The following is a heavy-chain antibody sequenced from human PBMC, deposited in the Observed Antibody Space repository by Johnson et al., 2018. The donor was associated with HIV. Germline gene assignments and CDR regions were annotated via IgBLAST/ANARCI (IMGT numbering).Heavy chain of an antibody. D-gene: IGHD3-10*01. V-gene: IGHV3-53*01. J-gene: IGHJ3*02. Sequence: MQLVESGGGLIQPGGSLRLSCAASGFTVSSNYMSWVRQAPGKGLEWVSVIYSGGSTYYADSVKGRFTISRDNSKNTLYLQMNSLRAEDTGVYYCARSGRGYVFDIWCQGTMVTVSS. CDR2: IYSGGST. CDR3: ARSGRGYVFDI. CDR1: GFTVSSNY.